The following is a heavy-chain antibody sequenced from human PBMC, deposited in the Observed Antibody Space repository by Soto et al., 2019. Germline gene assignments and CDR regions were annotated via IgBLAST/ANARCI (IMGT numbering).Heavy chain of an antibody. V-gene: IGHV3-30*04. D-gene: IGHD1-7*01. CDR3: ARQAGTTYYYYMDV. Sequence: GGSLRLSCAASGFTFSSYAMHWVRQAPGKGLEWVAVISYDGSNKYYTDSVKGRFTISRDNSKNTLYLQMNSLRAEDTAVYYCARQAGTTYYYYMDVWGKGTTVTVSS. CDR1: GFTFSSYA. J-gene: IGHJ6*03. CDR2: ISYDGSNK.